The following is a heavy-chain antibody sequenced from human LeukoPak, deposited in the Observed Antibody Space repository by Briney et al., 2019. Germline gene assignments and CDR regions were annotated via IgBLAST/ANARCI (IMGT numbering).Heavy chain of an antibody. CDR3: ARGYYYRT. CDR2: IYADGSS. V-gene: IGHV4-61*02. D-gene: IGHD3-10*01. J-gene: IGHJ4*02. Sequence: SQTLSLTCTVSGVSVGSDNSYRHWIRHPAGTGLEWIGRIYADGSSTYNPPLKSRLTILVDTSKNQVSLRLSSMTAADTAVYYCARGYYYRTWGQGTLVTVSS. CDR1: GVSVGSDNSY.